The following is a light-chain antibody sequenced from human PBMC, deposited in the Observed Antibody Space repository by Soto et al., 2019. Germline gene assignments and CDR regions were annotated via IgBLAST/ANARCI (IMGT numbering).Light chain of an antibody. J-gene: IGLJ1*01. CDR1: SSDVGGYNY. Sequence: ALTQPASVSGSPGQSITISCTGTSSDVGGYNYVSWYQRHPGKAPKLMLYEVSNRPSGVSNRFSGSKSGNTASLTISGLQAEDEADYYCSSYTSSSTYVFGTGTKVTVL. CDR2: EVS. CDR3: SSYTSSSTYV. V-gene: IGLV2-14*01.